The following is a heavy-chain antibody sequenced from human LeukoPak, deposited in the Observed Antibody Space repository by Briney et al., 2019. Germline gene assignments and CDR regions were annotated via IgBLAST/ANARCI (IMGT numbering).Heavy chain of an antibody. D-gene: IGHD3-16*02. CDR3: ARDRSIMITFGGVIVENWFDP. CDR2: IYYSGST. Sequence: SETLSLTCTVSGGSTRSYYWSWIRQPPGKGLEWIGSIYYSGSTYYNPSLKSRVTISVDTSKNQFSLKLSSVTAADTAVYYCARDRSIMITFGGVIVENWFDPWGQGTLVTVSS. V-gene: IGHV4-59*12. CDR1: GGSTRSYY. J-gene: IGHJ5*02.